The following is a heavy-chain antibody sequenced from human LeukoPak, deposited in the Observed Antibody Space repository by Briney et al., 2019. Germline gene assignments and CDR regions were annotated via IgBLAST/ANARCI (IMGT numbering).Heavy chain of an antibody. D-gene: IGHD2-2*02. CDR3: AKDQLGWGHCSSTSCYTGAFDI. CDR1: GFTFSSYG. CDR2: IRYDGSNK. J-gene: IGHJ3*02. V-gene: IGHV3-30*02. Sequence: GGSLRLSCAASGFTFSSYGMHWVRQAPGKGLEWVAFIRYDGSNKYYADSVKGRFTISRDNSKNTLYLQMNSLRAEDTAVYFCAKDQLGWGHCSSTSCYTGAFDIWGQGTMVTVSS.